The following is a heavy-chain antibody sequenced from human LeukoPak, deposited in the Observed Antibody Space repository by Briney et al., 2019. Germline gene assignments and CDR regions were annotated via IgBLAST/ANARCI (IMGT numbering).Heavy chain of an antibody. CDR3: ARAIYYYDSSGYFD. J-gene: IGHJ4*02. V-gene: IGHV4-59*01. Sequence: SETLSLTCTVSGGSISSYYWSWIRQPPGKGLEWIGYIYYSGSTNYNPSLKSRVTISVDTSKNQFSLKLSSVTAADTSVYYCARAIYYYDSSGYFDWGQGTLVTVSS. CDR2: IYYSGST. D-gene: IGHD3-22*01. CDR1: GGSISSYY.